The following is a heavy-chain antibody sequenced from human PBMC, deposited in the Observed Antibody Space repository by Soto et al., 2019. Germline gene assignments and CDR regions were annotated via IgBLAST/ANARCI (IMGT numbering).Heavy chain of an antibody. CDR3: ARDRAYNCFDY. CDR2: INHSGST. Sequence: SATLSLTCAVYGGSFSGYYWSWIRQPPGKGLEWIGEINHSGSTNYNPSLKSRVTISIDTSKNQFSLKLSSVTAADTAVYYCARDRAYNCFDYWGQGTLVTVSS. CDR1: GGSFSGYY. D-gene: IGHD5-18*01. V-gene: IGHV4-34*09. J-gene: IGHJ4*02.